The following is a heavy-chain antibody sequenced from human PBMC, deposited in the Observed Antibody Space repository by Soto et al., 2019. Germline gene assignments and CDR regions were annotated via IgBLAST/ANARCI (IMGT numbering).Heavy chain of an antibody. D-gene: IGHD5-18*01. CDR2: ISFDGSSE. J-gene: IGHJ6*02. V-gene: IGHV3-30*18. CDR3: AKALYSTSYYYPMDV. CDR1: GFTFSSYA. Sequence: GGALILSCAASGFTFSSYAMHWFRQSPGEGLEWVALISFDGSSENYAESVKGRFTISRDRSKNTVDLHMNSLRPEDTALYYCAKALYSTSYYYPMDVWGQGTTVTVSS.